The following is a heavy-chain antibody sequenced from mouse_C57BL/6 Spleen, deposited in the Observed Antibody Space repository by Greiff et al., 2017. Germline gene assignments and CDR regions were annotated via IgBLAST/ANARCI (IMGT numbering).Heavy chain of an antibody. J-gene: IGHJ2*01. CDR3: ARSIYLNLDY. CDR1: GYTFTSYW. D-gene: IGHD1-1*01. Sequence: QVQLQQPGAELVMPGASVKLSCKASGYTFTSYWMHWVQQRPGQGLEWIGEIDPSDSYTNYNQKFKGKSTLTVDKSSSTAYMQLSSLTSEDSAVYYCARSIYLNLDYWGQGTTLTVSS. V-gene: IGHV1-69*01. CDR2: IDPSDSYT.